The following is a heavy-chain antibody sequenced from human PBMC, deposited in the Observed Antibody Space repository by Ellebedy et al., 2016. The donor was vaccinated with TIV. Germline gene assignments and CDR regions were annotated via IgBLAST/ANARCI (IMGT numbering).Heavy chain of an antibody. V-gene: IGHV3-30-3*01. CDR3: ARDQGGGWYERDY. J-gene: IGHJ4*02. D-gene: IGHD6-19*01. CDR2: ISYDGSNK. CDR1: GFTFSSYA. Sequence: GESLKISCAASGFTFSSYAMHWVRQAPGKGLEWVAVISYDGSNKYYADSLKGRFTISRDNSKNTLYLQMNSLRAEDTAVYYCARDQGGGWYERDYWGQGTLVTVSS.